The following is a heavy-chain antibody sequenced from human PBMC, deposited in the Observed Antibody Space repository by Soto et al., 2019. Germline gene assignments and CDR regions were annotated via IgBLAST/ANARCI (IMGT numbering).Heavy chain of an antibody. J-gene: IGHJ4*02. CDR2: INHLETT. CDR3: ARGGGSDSFGY. D-gene: IGHD1-26*01. Sequence: SETLSLTCTVSGASITFGGYSWSWIRQTPGKGLEWIGYINHLETTFYNPSFESRLTLSIDRAKNQFSLKLHSMSAADRAVYFCARGGGSDSFGYWGQGILVTVSS. V-gene: IGHV4-30-2*01. CDR1: GASITFGGYS.